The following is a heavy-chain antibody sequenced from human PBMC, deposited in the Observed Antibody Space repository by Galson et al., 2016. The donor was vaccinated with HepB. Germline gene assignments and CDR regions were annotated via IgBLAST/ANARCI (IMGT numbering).Heavy chain of an antibody. V-gene: IGHV1-2*02. CDR3: AKVADSPGFYYQGRFDY. CDR1: EYPFTDYY. CDR2: INPNSGVT. Sequence: SVKVSCKASEYPFTDYYIHWLRQAPGQGLEWMGWINPNSGVTHYAQKFQGRVTLTRDTSVSTAYMEVTSLKSDDTAFYYCAKVADSPGFYYQGRFDYWGQGTLITVSS. J-gene: IGHJ4*02. D-gene: IGHD3-22*01.